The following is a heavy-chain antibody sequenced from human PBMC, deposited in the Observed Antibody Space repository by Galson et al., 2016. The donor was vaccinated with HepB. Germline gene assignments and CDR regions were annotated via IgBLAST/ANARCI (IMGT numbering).Heavy chain of an antibody. V-gene: IGHV3-64*05. CDR2: ISSNGDST. CDR3: LKGFCSSTIVYRALPFHY. D-gene: IGHD2-2*01. CDR1: GFTFSSYA. Sequence: SLRLSCAASGFTFSSYAMHWVRQAPGKGLEYVSAISSNGDSTYYADSVKGRFTISRDNSKNTLYVQMSSLRAEDTAVYYCLKGFCSSTIVYRALPFHYWGLGNRVTFAS. J-gene: IGHJ4*02.